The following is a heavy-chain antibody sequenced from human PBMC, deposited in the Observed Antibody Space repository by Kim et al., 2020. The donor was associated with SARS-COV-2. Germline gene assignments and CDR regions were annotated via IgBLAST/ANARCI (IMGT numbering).Heavy chain of an antibody. D-gene: IGHD1-26*01. V-gene: IGHV3-30*01. CDR3: ARAYSGSYYNAFDI. J-gene: IGHJ3*02. Sequence: ADSVKGRFTISRDNSKNTLYLQRNSLRAEDTAVYYCARAYSGSYYNAFDIWGQGTMVTVSS.